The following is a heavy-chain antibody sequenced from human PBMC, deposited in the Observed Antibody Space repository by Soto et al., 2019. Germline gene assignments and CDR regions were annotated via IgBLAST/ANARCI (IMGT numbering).Heavy chain of an antibody. J-gene: IGHJ6*02. CDR3: ARDGGESSGWYRPQGYYYGMDV. Sequence: QVQLVQSGAEVKKPGSSVKVSCKASGGTFSSYTISWLRQAPGQGLEWLGRIIPILGIANDAQKFQGRVTIPADKSTSTAYMELSSLRSEDTAVSYCARDGGESSGWYRPQGYYYGMDVWGQGTTVTVSS. CDR2: IIPILGIA. CDR1: GGTFSSYT. V-gene: IGHV1-69*08. D-gene: IGHD6-19*01.